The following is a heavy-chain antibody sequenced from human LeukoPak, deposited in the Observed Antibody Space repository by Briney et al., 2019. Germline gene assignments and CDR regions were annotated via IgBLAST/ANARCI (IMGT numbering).Heavy chain of an antibody. J-gene: IGHJ5*02. CDR2: INHSGST. CDR1: GGSFSGYY. V-gene: IGHV4-34*01. CDR3: AREGQMYSSSWQGYNWFDP. Sequence: SGTLSLTCAVYGGSFSGYYWSWIRQPPGKGLEWIGEINHSGSTNYNPSLKSRVTISVDTSKNQFSLKLSSVTAADTAVYYCAREGQMYSSSWQGYNWFDPWGQGTLVTVSS. D-gene: IGHD6-13*01.